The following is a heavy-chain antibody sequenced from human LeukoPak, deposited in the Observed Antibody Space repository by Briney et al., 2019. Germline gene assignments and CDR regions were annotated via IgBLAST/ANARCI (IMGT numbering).Heavy chain of an antibody. V-gene: IGHV3-23*01. J-gene: IGHJ4*02. CDR2: VSGSGGAT. CDR3: AKRTDVLTGYYNG. Sequence: PGGSLRLSCAASGFTFNNYAMSWVRRAPGKGLEWVSHVSGSGGATYYADSVKGWFTISRDNSKNTLYLQMNSLRAEDTAVYYCAKRTDVLTGYYNGWGQGTLVTVSS. D-gene: IGHD3-9*01. CDR1: GFTFNNYA.